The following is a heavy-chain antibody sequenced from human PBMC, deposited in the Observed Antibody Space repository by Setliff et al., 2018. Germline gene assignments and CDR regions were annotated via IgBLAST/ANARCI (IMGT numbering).Heavy chain of an antibody. V-gene: IGHV1-18*01. Sequence: GASVKVSCKASGGTVTSFAISWVRQAPGQGLEWMGGVMPIFGTTNYAQKLQGRVTMTTDTSTSTAYMELRSLRSDDTAVYYCARVAAAGPSILYMDVWGKGTTVTVSS. D-gene: IGHD6-13*01. J-gene: IGHJ6*03. CDR1: GGTVTSFA. CDR3: ARVAAAGPSILYMDV. CDR2: VMPIFGTT.